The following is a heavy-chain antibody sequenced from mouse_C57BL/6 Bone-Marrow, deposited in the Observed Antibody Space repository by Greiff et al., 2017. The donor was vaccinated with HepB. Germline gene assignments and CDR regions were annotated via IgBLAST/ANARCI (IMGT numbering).Heavy chain of an antibody. V-gene: IGHV3-1*01. CDR1: GYSITSGYN. D-gene: IGHD1-1*01. CDR2: ISYSGST. CDR3: ARRDLWGFAY. J-gene: IGHJ3*01. Sequence: EVKLMESGPGMVKPSQSLSLTCTVTGYSITSGYNWHWIRHFPGNKLEWMGYISYSGSTNYNPSLKSRISITHDTSKNHFFLKLNSVTTEDTATYYCARRDLWGFAYWGQGTLVTVSA.